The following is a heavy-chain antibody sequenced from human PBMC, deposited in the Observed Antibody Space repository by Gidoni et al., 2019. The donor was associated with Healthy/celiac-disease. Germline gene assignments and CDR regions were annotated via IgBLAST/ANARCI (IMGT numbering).Heavy chain of an antibody. CDR3: ARRGGLTYPFDP. CDR1: GFTFSTYS. V-gene: IGHV3-21*01. Sequence: EVQLVESGGGLVKPGGSLRPPCAASGFTFSTYSMTWGRQAPGKGLEWVSSISSSSSYIYYADSVKGRFTISRDNAKNSLYLQMNSLRAEDTAVYYCARRGGLTYPFDPWGQGTLVTVSS. D-gene: IGHD2-2*02. CDR2: ISSSSSYI. J-gene: IGHJ5*02.